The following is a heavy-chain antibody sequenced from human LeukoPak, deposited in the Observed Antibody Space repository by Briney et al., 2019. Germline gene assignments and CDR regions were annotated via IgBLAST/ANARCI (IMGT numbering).Heavy chain of an antibody. D-gene: IGHD1-26*01. CDR1: GGTFSSYA. CDR2: IIPIFGTA. J-gene: IGHJ6*03. Sequence: ASVKVSCKASGGTFSSYAISWVRQAPGQGPEWMGGIIPIFGTANYAQKFQGRVTITADESTSTAYMELSSLRSEDTAVYYCARDLSGSYHNYYYMDVWGKGTTVTVSS. CDR3: ARDLSGSYHNYYYMDV. V-gene: IGHV1-69*13.